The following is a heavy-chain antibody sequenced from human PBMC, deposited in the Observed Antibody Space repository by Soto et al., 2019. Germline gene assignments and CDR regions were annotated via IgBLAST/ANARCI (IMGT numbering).Heavy chain of an antibody. D-gene: IGHD3-22*01. J-gene: IGHJ4*02. CDR1: GYTFTSYG. V-gene: IGHV1-18*01. CDR3: ARGLIYDSSGYYFDY. Sequence: GASVKVSCKASGYTFTSYGISWVRQAPGQGLEWMGWISAYNGNTNYAQKLQGRVTMTTDTSTSTAYMELRSLRSEDTAVYYCARGLIYDSSGYYFDYWGQGTLVTVSS. CDR2: ISAYNGNT.